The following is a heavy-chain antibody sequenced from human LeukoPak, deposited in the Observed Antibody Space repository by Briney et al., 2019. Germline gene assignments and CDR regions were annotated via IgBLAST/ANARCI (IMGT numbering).Heavy chain of an antibody. Sequence: SETLSLTCTVSGGSISSGDHYWSWIRQPPGEGLEWIAYIYYSGSTYYNPSLKSRVTISVDTSKNQLSLKLSSVTAADTAVYYCARRHNGWFDLWGQGTLVTVSS. V-gene: IGHV4-30-4*01. CDR1: GGSISSGDHY. CDR2: IYYSGST. D-gene: IGHD2-8*01. CDR3: ARRHNGWFDL. J-gene: IGHJ5*02.